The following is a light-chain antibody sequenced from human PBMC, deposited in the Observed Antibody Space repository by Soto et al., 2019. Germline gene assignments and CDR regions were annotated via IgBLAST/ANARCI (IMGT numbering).Light chain of an antibody. V-gene: IGKV3-20*01. CDR2: GTS. Sequence: GLSHSQAIVALSPGERATLSCRASQSVPSTYFAWYQQKPGQAPRLLIYGTSTRATGIPDRFSGSGSGTDFTLTISRLEPEDFAVYYCQQYGNSPRTFGQGTKVDIK. J-gene: IGKJ1*01. CDR3: QQYGNSPRT. CDR1: QSVPSTY.